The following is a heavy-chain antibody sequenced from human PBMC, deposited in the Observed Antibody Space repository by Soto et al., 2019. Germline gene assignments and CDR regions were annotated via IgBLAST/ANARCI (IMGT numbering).Heavy chain of an antibody. CDR1: GGSISSSSYY. J-gene: IGHJ4*02. CDR2: IYYSGST. D-gene: IGHD2-21*02. Sequence: ASETLSLTCTVSGGSISSSSYYWSWIRQHPGKGLEWIGYIYYSGSTYYNPSLKSRVTISVDTSKNQFSLKLSSVTAADTAVYYCARTIEVVTAPSFDYWGQGTLVTVSS. CDR3: ARTIEVVTAPSFDY. V-gene: IGHV4-31*03.